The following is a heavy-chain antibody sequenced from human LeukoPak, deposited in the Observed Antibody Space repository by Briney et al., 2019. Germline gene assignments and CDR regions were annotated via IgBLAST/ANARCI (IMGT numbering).Heavy chain of an antibody. CDR1: GFTFSDYY. CDR2: ISSSGSTI. Sequence: PGGSLRLSCAASGFTFSDYYMSWIRQAPGKGLEWVSYISSSGSTIYYADSVKGRFTISRDNAKNSLYLQMNSLRAEDTAVYYCARADSSSWYESTYYFDYWGQGTLVTASS. V-gene: IGHV3-11*01. D-gene: IGHD6-13*01. J-gene: IGHJ4*02. CDR3: ARADSSSWYESTYYFDY.